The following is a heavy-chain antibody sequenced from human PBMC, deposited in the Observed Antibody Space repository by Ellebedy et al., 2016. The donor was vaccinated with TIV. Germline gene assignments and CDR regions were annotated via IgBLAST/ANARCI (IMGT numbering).Heavy chain of an antibody. D-gene: IGHD3-10*01. V-gene: IGHV4-59*08. J-gene: IGHJ4*02. CDR1: GGSISHYY. Sequence: SETLSLXCTVSGGSISHYYWSWFRQPPGKRLEWIAYIYYNGNTNYNPSLKSRVTISVATSENQFSLRLTSVTAADTAVYYCARHFNSGTYPLDYWGPGTLVTVSS. CDR2: IYYNGNT. CDR3: ARHFNSGTYPLDY.